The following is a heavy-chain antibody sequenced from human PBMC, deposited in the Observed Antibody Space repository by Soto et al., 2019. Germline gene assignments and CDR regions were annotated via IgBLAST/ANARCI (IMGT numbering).Heavy chain of an antibody. V-gene: IGHV4-34*01. CDR1: GGSFSGDS. CDR2: INPSGST. J-gene: IGHJ4*02. D-gene: IGHD6-13*01. CDR3: ARDRKEYSSSWYVD. Sequence: QIQLQQWGAGLFKPSETLSLTCAVYGGSFSGDSWTCIRQPPGKGLEWIGEINPSGSTNYNPSLKSRVTISVDTSKNQFSLKLTSVTAADTAVYYCARDRKEYSSSWYVDWGQGTLVTVSS.